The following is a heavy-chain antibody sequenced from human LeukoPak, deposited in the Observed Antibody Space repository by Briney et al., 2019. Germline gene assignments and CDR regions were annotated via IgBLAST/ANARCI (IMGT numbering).Heavy chain of an antibody. CDR1: GYTFTGYY. V-gene: IGHV1-2*02. Sequence: ASVKVSCKDSGYTFTGYYMHWVRQAPGQGLEWMGWINPNSGGTSYAQKFQGRVTMTRDMSTSTVYMELSSLRSEDTAVYYCARVDTVIAFDYWGQGTLVTVSS. CDR2: INPNSGGT. CDR3: ARVDTVIAFDY. J-gene: IGHJ4*02. D-gene: IGHD5-18*01.